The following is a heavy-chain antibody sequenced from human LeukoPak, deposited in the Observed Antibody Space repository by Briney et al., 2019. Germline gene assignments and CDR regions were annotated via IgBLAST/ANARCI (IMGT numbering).Heavy chain of an antibody. CDR1: GCTISGYY. CDR3: AKKSETTYYDILTGYPAGEDY. D-gene: IGHD3-9*01. V-gene: IGHV3-23*01. Sequence: PSESLCLSCAASGCTISGYYRSWIRQPPGKGLEWVAPICGSGGTTYYEDSVKGRFTISRDNSKNTLYLQMNSLRAEDTAVYYCAKKSETTYYDILTGYPAGEDYWGQGTLVTVSS. CDR2: ICGSGGTT. J-gene: IGHJ4*02.